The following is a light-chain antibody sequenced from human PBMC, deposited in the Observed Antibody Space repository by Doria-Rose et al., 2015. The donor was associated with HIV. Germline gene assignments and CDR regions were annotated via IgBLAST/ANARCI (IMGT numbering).Light chain of an antibody. V-gene: IGKV1-39*01. CDR3: QQTYSSPPGK. J-gene: IGKJ1*01. CDR1: QTVRTS. Sequence: DIRMPQSPSSLSASIGDRVTITCRASQTVRTSLNWFQQEPGKAPKLLIYAASSLQSEVPSRCSGSGSGTDITLTISGRQPGDVATYYCQQTYSSPPGKFGQGT. CDR2: AAS.